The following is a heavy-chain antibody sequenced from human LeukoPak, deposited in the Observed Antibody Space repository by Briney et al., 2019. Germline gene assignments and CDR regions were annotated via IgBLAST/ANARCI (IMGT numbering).Heavy chain of an antibody. CDR3: ASYCSGGSCWGYGFDY. CDR1: GGSISSYY. V-gene: IGHV4-59*08. J-gene: IGHJ4*02. D-gene: IGHD2-15*01. CDR2: IYYSGST. Sequence: SETLSLTCGVSGGSISSYYWSWIWQPPGKGLEWIGYIYYSGSTNYNPSLKSRVTISVDTSKNQFSLKLSSVTAADTAVYYCASYCSGGSCWGYGFDYWGQGTLVTVSS.